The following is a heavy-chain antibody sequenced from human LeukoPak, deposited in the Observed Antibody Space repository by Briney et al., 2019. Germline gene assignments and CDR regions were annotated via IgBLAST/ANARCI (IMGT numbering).Heavy chain of an antibody. CDR2: IFPHDSHI. CDR3: ARFGIRGCIGNTKCYTSFFYYGMDV. D-gene: IGHD2-2*02. V-gene: IGHV5-51*01. Sequence: GKSLKISCQGSGYTFLDYWIGWVRQLPGKGPELMGLIFPHDSHIKYRPSFQGQVTISVDKSISSAYVQWSSLKASDTSMYYCARFGIRGCIGNTKCYTSFFYYGMDVWGQGTTVTVSS. CDR1: GYTFLDYW. J-gene: IGHJ6*02.